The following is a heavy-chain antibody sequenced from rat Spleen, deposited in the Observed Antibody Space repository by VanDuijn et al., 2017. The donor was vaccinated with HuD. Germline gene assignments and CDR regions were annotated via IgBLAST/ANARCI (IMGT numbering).Heavy chain of an antibody. V-gene: IGHV5-20*01. J-gene: IGHJ2*01. CDR1: GFTFSDYY. CDR2: ISYDGSST. CDR3: TTARTMGITRDGYFDY. D-gene: IGHD1-9*01. Sequence: EVQLVESGGGLVQPGRSLKLSCAASGFTFSDYYMAWVRQAPKKGLEWVASISYDGSSTYYRDSVQGRFTISRDNAKSTLYLQMDSLRSEDTATYYCTTARTMGITRDGYFDYWGQGVMVTVSS.